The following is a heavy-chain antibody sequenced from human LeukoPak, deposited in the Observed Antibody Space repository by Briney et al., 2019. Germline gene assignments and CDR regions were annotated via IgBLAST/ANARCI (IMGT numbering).Heavy chain of an antibody. J-gene: IGHJ4*02. CDR3: ARGRRSLTGYLDY. V-gene: IGHV3-21*01. Sequence: PGGSLRLSCAASGXTFSSYSMNWVRQAPGKGLEWVSSISSSSSYIHYADSVKGLFTISRDNATNSLYLQMNSLRAEDTAVYYCARGRRSLTGYLDYWGQGTLVTVSS. D-gene: IGHD3-9*01. CDR1: GXTFSSYS. CDR2: ISSSSSYI.